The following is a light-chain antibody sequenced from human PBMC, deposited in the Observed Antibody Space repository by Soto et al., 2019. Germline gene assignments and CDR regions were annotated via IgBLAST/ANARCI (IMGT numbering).Light chain of an antibody. V-gene: IGLV2-23*01. CDR2: EGS. CDR1: SSDIGSYSF. CDR3: CSYALSSTDV. Sequence: QSALTQPASVSGSPGQSITLSCTGTSSDIGSYSFVSWYQQHPGKAPRLIIYEGSKRPSGVSNRFSASRSGNTASLTISGLQPEDEADYYCCSYALSSTDVFGTGTKVTVL. J-gene: IGLJ1*01.